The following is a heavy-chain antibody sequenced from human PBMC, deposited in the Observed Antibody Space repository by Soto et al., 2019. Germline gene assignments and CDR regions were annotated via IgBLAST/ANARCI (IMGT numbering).Heavy chain of an antibody. V-gene: IGHV4-4*02. CDR2: IYHSGST. Sequence: PSETLSLTCAVSGGSISSSNWWSWVRQPPGKGLEWIGEIYHSGSTNYNPSLKSRVTISVDTSKNQFSLKLSSVTAADTAVYYCARVHPNPIAAAAPYYFDYWGQGTLVTVSS. CDR3: ARVHPNPIAAAAPYYFDY. CDR1: GGSISSSNW. J-gene: IGHJ4*02. D-gene: IGHD6-13*01.